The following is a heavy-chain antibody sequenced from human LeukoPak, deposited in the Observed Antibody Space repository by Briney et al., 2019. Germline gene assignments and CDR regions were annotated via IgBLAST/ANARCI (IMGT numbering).Heavy chain of an antibody. J-gene: IGHJ4*02. CDR2: IYYSGST. CDR1: GGSISSYY. V-gene: IGHV4-59*08. CDR3: ARIASPRFRYFDY. Sequence: PSETLSLTCTVSGGSISSYYWSWIRQPPGKGLEWIGYIYYSGSTNYNPSLKSRVTISVDTSKNQFSLKLSSVTAADTAVYYCARIASPRFRYFDYWGQGTLVTVSS. D-gene: IGHD3-10*01.